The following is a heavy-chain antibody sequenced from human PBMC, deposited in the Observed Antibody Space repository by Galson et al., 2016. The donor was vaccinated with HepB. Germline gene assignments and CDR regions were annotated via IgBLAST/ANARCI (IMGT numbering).Heavy chain of an antibody. Sequence: TPGGTFNTYAISWVRQAPGQGLEWMGGIVPMFDTRNYAQKFRGRITITADESMSTVYLELSSLRSGDTAVYYCARAVGDGFIYYFDSWGQGALVTVSS. CDR1: GGTFNTYA. D-gene: IGHD5-24*01. J-gene: IGHJ4*02. CDR3: ARAVGDGFIYYFDS. CDR2: IVPMFDTR. V-gene: IGHV1-69*01.